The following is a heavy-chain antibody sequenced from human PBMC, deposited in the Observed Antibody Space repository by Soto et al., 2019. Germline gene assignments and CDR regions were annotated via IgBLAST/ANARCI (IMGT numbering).Heavy chain of an antibody. CDR1: GFTFSSYG. CDR3: ARSNYYDSSGYQAWYYYYYGMDV. CDR2: IWYDGSNK. Sequence: GGSLRLSCAPSGFTFSSYGMHWVRQAPGKGLEWVAVIWYDGSNKYYADSVKGRFTISRDNSKNTLYLQMNSLRAEDTAVYYCARSNYYDSSGYQAWYYYYYGMDVWGQGTTVTVSS. D-gene: IGHD3-22*01. J-gene: IGHJ6*02. V-gene: IGHV3-33*01.